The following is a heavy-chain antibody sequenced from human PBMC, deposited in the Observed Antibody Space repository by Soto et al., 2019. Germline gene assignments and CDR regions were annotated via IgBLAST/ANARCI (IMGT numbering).Heavy chain of an antibody. D-gene: IGHD1-1*01. CDR3: ARYLNWNYYFDY. CDR2: IHPGDSDT. CDR1: GYGFTNYW. V-gene: IGHV5-51*01. Sequence: GESLKISCKGSGYGFTNYWIGWVRQMPGKDLEWVGIIHPGDSDTRYSPSLQGQVTISADKSISTAYLQWSSLKASDTAMYYCARYLNWNYYFDYWGQGTLVTVSS. J-gene: IGHJ4*02.